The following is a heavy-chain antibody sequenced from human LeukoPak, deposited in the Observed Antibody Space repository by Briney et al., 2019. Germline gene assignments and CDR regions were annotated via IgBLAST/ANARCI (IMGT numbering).Heavy chain of an antibody. CDR2: IYYTGTT. CDR3: ARGYDIDV. J-gene: IGHJ6*02. Sequence: SETLSLTCTVSGGSISNYYWSWIRQPPGKALEWIGYIYYTGTTKYNPSLKSRATISLDTSKDQFSLKLTSVTAADTALFFCARGYDIDVWGQGTTVTVSS. CDR1: GGSISNYY. V-gene: IGHV4-59*01.